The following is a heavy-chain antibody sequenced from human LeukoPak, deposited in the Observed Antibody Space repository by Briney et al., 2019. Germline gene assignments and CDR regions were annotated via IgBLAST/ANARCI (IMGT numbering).Heavy chain of an antibody. V-gene: IGHV4-59*08. CDR1: GGSISSYY. CDR2: IYYSGST. Sequence: PSETLSLTCTVSGGSISSYYWSWIRQPPGKGLEWIGYIYYSGSTNYNPSLKSRVTISVDTSKSQFSLKLSSVTAADTAVYYCARQRPGIAVAGPFDYWGQGTLVTVSS. J-gene: IGHJ4*02. D-gene: IGHD6-19*01. CDR3: ARQRPGIAVAGPFDY.